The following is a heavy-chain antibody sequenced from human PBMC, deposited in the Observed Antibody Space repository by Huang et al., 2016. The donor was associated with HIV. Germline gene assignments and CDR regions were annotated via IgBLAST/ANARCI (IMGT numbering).Heavy chain of an antibody. CDR2: INPSDGST. J-gene: IGHJ4*02. V-gene: IGHV1-46*01. CDR1: GYAFTSYY. D-gene: IGHD3-22*01. CDR3: ARDRDFYDSSGYWGFNYFDY. Sequence: QVQLVQSGAEVKKPGASVKVSCKASGYAFTSYYMHWVRQAPGQGLAGMGIINPSDGSTSDAQKFQGRVTTTRDTSTNTVFMELSSLRSEDTAVYYCARDRDFYDSSGYWGFNYFDYWGQGTLVTVSS.